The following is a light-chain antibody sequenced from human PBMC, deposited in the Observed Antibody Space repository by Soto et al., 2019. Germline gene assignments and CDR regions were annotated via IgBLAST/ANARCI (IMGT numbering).Light chain of an antibody. CDR1: NSDVGGYNY. CDR3: SSYAGSNIVV. J-gene: IGLJ2*01. V-gene: IGLV2-8*01. CDR2: EVS. Sequence: QSALTQPPSASGSPGQSVTISCTGTNSDVGGYNYVSWYQQHPGKAPKLMIYEVSKRPSGVPDRFSGSESGNTASLTVSGLQAEDEADYYCSSYAGSNIVVFGGGTKVTVL.